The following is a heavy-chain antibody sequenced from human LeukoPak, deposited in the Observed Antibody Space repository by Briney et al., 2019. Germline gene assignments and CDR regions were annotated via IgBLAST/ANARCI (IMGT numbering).Heavy chain of an antibody. V-gene: IGHV3-23*01. D-gene: IGHD3-10*01. J-gene: IGHJ4*02. CDR1: GFTFSSYA. CDR2: ISGSGGST. CDR3: AKGLYYYGSGSYYNDYFDY. Sequence: GGSLRLSCAASGFTFSSYAMSWVRQAPGQGHALSSAISGSGGSTYYADSVKGRFTISRDNSKNTLYLQMNSLRAEDTAVYYCAKGLYYYGSGSYYNDYFDYWGQGTLVTVSS.